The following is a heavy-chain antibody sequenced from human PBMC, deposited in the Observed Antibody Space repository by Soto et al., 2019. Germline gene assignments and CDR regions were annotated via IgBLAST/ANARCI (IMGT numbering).Heavy chain of an antibody. Sequence: SETLSLTCTVSGASITYGGYSWSWIRQTPGKGLEWIGYINHLETTFYNPSFESRLSLSIDRAKNQFSLNLNSMSAADRAVYFCARGGGSDSFDYWGQGVLVTVSS. J-gene: IGHJ4*02. CDR1: GASITYGGYS. D-gene: IGHD1-26*01. V-gene: IGHV4-30-2*01. CDR2: INHLETT. CDR3: ARGGGSDSFDY.